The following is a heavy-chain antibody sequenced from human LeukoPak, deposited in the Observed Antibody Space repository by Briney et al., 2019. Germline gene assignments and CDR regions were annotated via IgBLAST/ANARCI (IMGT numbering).Heavy chain of an antibody. CDR3: ASGSVTNPFDY. V-gene: IGHV3-23*01. Sequence: GGSLRLSCAASVFTFSDYYMSWVRQAPGKGLEWVSAISGSGGSTYYADSVKGRFTISRDNSKNPLYLQMNSLRAEDTAVYYCASGSVTNPFDYWGQGTLVTVSS. J-gene: IGHJ4*02. CDR2: ISGSGGST. D-gene: IGHD4-17*01. CDR1: VFTFSDYY.